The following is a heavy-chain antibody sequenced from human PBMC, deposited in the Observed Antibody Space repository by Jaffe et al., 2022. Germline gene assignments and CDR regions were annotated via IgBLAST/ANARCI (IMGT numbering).Heavy chain of an antibody. CDR2: ISSSSSYI. V-gene: IGHV3-21*01. Sequence: EVQLVESGGGLVKPGGSLRLSCATSGFTFSSYSMNWVRQAPGKGLEWVSSISSSSSYIYYADSLKGRFTISRDNAKNSLYLQMNSLRAEDTAVYYCARDQYYASGSPYYFDYWGQGTLVTVSS. CDR3: ARDQYYASGSPYYFDY. CDR1: GFTFSSYS. D-gene: IGHD3-10*01. J-gene: IGHJ4*02.